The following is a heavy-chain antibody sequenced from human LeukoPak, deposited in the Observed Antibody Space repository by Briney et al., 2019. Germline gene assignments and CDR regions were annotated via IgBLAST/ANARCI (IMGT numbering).Heavy chain of an antibody. CDR2: ISGSGGDT. J-gene: IGHJ4*02. CDR3: AKDRFCTNNICHGDFDY. CDR1: GFTFSNYA. V-gene: IGHV3-23*01. D-gene: IGHD2-8*01. Sequence: GSLRLSCAASGFTFSNYAMSWVRQAPGKGLEWVAGISGSGGDTYYADSVKGRFTISRDNSKNTLYLQMNSLRAEDTAVYYCAKDRFCTNNICHGDFDYWGQGSLVTVSS.